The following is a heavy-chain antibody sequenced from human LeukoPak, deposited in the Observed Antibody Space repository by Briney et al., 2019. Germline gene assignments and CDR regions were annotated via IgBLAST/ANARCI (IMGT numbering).Heavy chain of an antibody. J-gene: IGHJ4*02. CDR1: GFTFSTYA. CDR2: ISGSGGST. V-gene: IGHV3-23*01. D-gene: IGHD6-19*01. Sequence: GGSLRLSCAASGFTFSTYAMSWVRQAPGKGLEWVSAISGSGGSTYYAGSVKGRFTISRDNSRNTLSLQMNSLRAEDTAVYYCAKDDHGGSGWRDYYNYWGQGTLVTVSS. CDR3: AKDDHGGSGWRDYYNY.